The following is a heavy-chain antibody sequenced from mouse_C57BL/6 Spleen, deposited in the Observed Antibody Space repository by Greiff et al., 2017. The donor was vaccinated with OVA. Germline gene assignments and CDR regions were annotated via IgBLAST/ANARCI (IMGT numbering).Heavy chain of an antibody. J-gene: IGHJ1*03. CDR3: ARSSYGPYWYFDV. D-gene: IGHD1-1*01. CDR2: INPNNGGT. Sequence: EVQLQQSGPELVKPGASVKIPCKASGYTFTDYNMDWVKQSHGKSLEWIGDINPNNGGTIYNQKFKGKATLTVDKSSSTAHMELRSLTSEDTAVYYCARSSYGPYWYFDVWGTGTTVTVSS. V-gene: IGHV1-18*01. CDR1: GYTFTDYN.